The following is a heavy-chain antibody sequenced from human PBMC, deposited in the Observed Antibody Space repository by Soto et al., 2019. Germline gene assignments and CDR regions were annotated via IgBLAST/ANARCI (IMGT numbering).Heavy chain of an antibody. Sequence: QVQLVQSGAEVKKPGASVKVSCKASGYTFTSYDINWVRQATGQGLEWMGWMNPNSGNTGYAQKFQGRVTMTRNTSRSTSYMELSSLGSEDTAVYYCARGRSVVDLFDIWGQGTMVTVSS. CDR3: ARGRSVVDLFDI. J-gene: IGHJ3*02. CDR2: MNPNSGNT. CDR1: GYTFTSYD. D-gene: IGHD2-15*01. V-gene: IGHV1-8*01.